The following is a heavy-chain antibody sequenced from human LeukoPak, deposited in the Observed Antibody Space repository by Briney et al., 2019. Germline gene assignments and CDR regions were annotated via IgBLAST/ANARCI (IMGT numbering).Heavy chain of an antibody. J-gene: IGHJ2*01. CDR2: IYYSGST. CDR3: ARHDYGDYRYWYFDL. Sequence: PSETLSLTCTVSGGSISSSSYYWGWIRQPPGKGLEWIGSIYYSGSTYYNPSLKSRVTISVDTSKNQFSLKLSSVTAADTAVYYCARHDYGDYRYWYFDLWGRGTLVTVSS. V-gene: IGHV4-39*01. CDR1: GGSISSSSYY. D-gene: IGHD4-17*01.